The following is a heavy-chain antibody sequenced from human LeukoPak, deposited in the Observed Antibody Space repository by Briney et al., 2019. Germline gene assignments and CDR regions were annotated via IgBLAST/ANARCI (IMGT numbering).Heavy chain of an antibody. Sequence: PSETLSLTCTVSGGSISSSSYYWGWIRQPPGKGLEWIGYIYYSGSTYYNPSLKSRVTISVDTSKNQFSLKLSSVTAADTAVYYCARGGYYDSSGYLGYFQHWGQGTLVTVSS. CDR1: GGSISSSSYY. D-gene: IGHD3-22*01. CDR3: ARGGYYDSSGYLGYFQH. CDR2: IYYSGST. V-gene: IGHV4-31*03. J-gene: IGHJ1*01.